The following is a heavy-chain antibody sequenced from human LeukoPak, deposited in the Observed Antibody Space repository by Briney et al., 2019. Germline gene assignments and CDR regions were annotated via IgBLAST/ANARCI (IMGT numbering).Heavy chain of an antibody. CDR1: GYTFTSYG. V-gene: IGHV1-18*04. Sequence: GASVKVSCKASGYTFTSYGISWVRQAPGQGLEWMGWTSAYNGNTNYAQKLQGRVTLTTDTSTSTAYMELRSLRADDTAVYYCVKEFYGDYGDYWGQGTLVTVSS. CDR3: VKEFYGDYGDY. CDR2: TSAYNGNT. J-gene: IGHJ4*02. D-gene: IGHD4/OR15-4a*01.